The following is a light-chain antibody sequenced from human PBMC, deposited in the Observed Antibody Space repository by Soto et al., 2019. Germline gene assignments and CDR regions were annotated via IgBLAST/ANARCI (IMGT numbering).Light chain of an antibody. CDR1: QSISSW. CDR2: TAS. Sequence: DIQMSQSPSTLSASVGDRVTITCRASQSISSWLAWYQQKPGKAPKLLIYTASSLESGVPSRFSGSGSGTEFTLTISSLQPDDFAIYYCQQYNNFPYTFGQGTKLEIK. J-gene: IGKJ2*01. V-gene: IGKV1-5*03. CDR3: QQYNNFPYT.